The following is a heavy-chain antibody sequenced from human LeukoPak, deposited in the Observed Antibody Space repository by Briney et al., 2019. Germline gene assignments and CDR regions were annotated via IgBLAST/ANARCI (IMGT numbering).Heavy chain of an antibody. Sequence: ASVKLSCTASGYTFSTYSISWVRQAPGQGLEWMGRISAYNGKTNYAHKFQGRLTMTTDKSTSTAYMQLMSLRSDDTAVYYCARDGVWGNSFTDFWRQRPLHTVS. CDR1: GYTFSTYS. J-gene: IGHJ4*02. CDR3: ARDGVWGNSFTDF. D-gene: IGHD3-16*01. V-gene: IGHV1-18*01. CDR2: ISAYNGKT.